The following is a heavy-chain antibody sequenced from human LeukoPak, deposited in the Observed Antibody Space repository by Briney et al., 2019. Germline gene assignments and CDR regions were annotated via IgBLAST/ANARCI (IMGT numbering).Heavy chain of an antibody. Sequence: GGSLRLSCAASGFTFSSYSMNWVRQAPGKGLEWVSSISTSSIYIYYADSVKGRFTISRDNAKNSLYLQMNSLRAEDTAVYYCARDPTTYGSGSYYYYFDYWGQGTLVTVSS. J-gene: IGHJ4*02. CDR2: ISTSSIYI. D-gene: IGHD3-10*01. CDR3: ARDPTTYGSGSYYYYFDY. CDR1: GFTFSSYS. V-gene: IGHV3-21*01.